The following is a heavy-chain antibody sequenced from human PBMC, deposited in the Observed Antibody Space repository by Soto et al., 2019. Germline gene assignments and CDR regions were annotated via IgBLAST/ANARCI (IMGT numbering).Heavy chain of an antibody. D-gene: IGHD2-15*01. CDR2: ISGSGGST. Sequence: GGSLRLSCAASGFTFSSYAMSWVRQAPGKGLEWVSAISGSGGSTYYADSVKGRFTISRDNSKNTLYLQMNSLRAEDTAVYYCAKDDCSICNGPDYNFDMDVWGQGTTVTV. CDR3: AKDDCSICNGPDYNFDMDV. CDR1: GFTFSSYA. V-gene: IGHV3-23*01. J-gene: IGHJ6*02.